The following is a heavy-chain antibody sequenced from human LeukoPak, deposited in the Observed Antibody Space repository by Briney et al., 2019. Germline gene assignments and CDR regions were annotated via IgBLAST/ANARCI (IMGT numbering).Heavy chain of an antibody. D-gene: IGHD3-10*01. CDR1: GITLSNYG. J-gene: IGHJ4*02. Sequence: GGSVTLPCALSGITLSNYGMRWLRQSPGKAREWVADNSGRGCDTKYAASVNGRFAISRDNSKNTLFLQMLCLRAEDTGVYFCAKRGVVIRVVLVGFHKEANYFESWGQGALVTVSS. CDR3: AKRGVVIRVVLVGFHKEANYFES. V-gene: IGHV3-23*01. CDR2: NSGRGCDT.